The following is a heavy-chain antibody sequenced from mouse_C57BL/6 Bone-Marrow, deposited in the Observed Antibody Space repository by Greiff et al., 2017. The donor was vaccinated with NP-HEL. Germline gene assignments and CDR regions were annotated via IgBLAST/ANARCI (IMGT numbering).Heavy chain of an antibody. CDR3: AREGKIYYEYDGTGYWYFDV. Sequence: VQLQQSGAELVKPGASVKISCKASGYAFSSYWMHWVKQRPGKGLEWIGQIYPGDGDTTYNGKFKGKATLTADKSYSTAYMQLSSLTSEDSAVYFCAREGKIYYEYDGTGYWYFDVWGTGTTVTVSS. J-gene: IGHJ1*03. CDR2: IYPGDGDT. D-gene: IGHD2-4*01. V-gene: IGHV1-80*01. CDR1: GYAFSSYW.